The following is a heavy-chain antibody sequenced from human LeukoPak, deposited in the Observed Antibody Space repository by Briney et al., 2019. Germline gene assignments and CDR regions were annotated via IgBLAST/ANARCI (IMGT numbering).Heavy chain of an antibody. V-gene: IGHV4-59*01. J-gene: IGHJ4*02. CDR1: GGSISSYY. Sequence: SETLSLTCTVSGGSISSYYWSWIRQPPGKGLEWIGYIYYSGSTNYNPSLKSRVTISVDTSKNQFSLKLSSVTAADTAVYYCARGYYGSGSFQFDYWGQGTLVTVSS. CDR3: ARGYYGSGSFQFDY. CDR2: IYYSGST. D-gene: IGHD3-10*01.